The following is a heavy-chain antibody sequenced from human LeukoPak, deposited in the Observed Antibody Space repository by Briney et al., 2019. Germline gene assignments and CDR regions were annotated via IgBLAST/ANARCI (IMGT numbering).Heavy chain of an antibody. CDR3: ARGGYSYGVAGPYYYYYMDV. J-gene: IGHJ6*03. Sequence: TSETLSLTCTVSGGSISSYYWSWLRQPPGKGLEWIGYIYYSGSTNYNPSLKSRVTISVDTSKNQFSLKLSSVTAADTAVYYCARGGYSYGVAGPYYYYYMDVWGKGTTVTVSS. CDR1: GGSISSYY. D-gene: IGHD5-18*01. V-gene: IGHV4-59*01. CDR2: IYYSGST.